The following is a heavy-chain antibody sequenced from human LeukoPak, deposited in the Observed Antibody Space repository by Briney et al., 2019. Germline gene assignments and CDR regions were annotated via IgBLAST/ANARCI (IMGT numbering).Heavy chain of an antibody. Sequence: PGRSLRLSCAASGFAFSSYAMHWVRQAPGKGLEWVAVISYDGSNKYYADSVKGRFTISRNNSKNTLYLQTNSLRAEDTAVYYCARGLVPAASRAFDIWGQGTMVTVSS. CDR3: ARGLVPAASRAFDI. J-gene: IGHJ3*02. CDR1: GFAFSSYA. V-gene: IGHV3-30*01. CDR2: ISYDGSNK. D-gene: IGHD2-2*01.